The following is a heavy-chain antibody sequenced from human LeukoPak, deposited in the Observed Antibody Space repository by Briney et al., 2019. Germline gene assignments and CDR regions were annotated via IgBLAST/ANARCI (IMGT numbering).Heavy chain of an antibody. V-gene: IGHV2-5*01. Sequence: SGPTLVNPTQTLTLTCTFSGFSLSTSGVDVGWIRQPPGKALEWLALIYWNDDKRYSPSLKSRLTITKDTSKNQVVLTMTNMDPVDTATYYCAHRIIAVAGPVLKFDPWGQGTLVTVSS. CDR2: IYWNDDK. CDR3: AHRIIAVAGPVLKFDP. J-gene: IGHJ5*02. D-gene: IGHD6-19*01. CDR1: GFSLSTSGVD.